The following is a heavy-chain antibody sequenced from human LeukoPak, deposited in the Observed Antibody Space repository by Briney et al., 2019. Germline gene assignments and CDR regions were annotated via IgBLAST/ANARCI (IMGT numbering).Heavy chain of an antibody. V-gene: IGHV3-11*04. CDR1: GFTFTDHY. J-gene: IGHJ4*02. Sequence: GGCLRLSCATPGFTFTDHYMNWVRQAPGKGLEWVSYISSSDSTRTYADSVKGRFTISRDNAKNSLYLEMNSLRAEDTAVYYCARESVSAVAGNFAYWGQGTLVTVSS. CDR2: ISSSDSTR. D-gene: IGHD6-19*01. CDR3: ARESVSAVAGNFAY.